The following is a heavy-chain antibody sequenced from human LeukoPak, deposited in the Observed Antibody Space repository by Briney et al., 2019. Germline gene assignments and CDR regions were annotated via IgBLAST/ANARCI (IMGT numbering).Heavy chain of an antibody. CDR1: GYTFNSYG. V-gene: IGHV1-18*01. CDR3: ARAGFRNIVVVTAIASWFDP. J-gene: IGHJ5*02. CDR2: ISAYNGNT. D-gene: IGHD2-21*02. Sequence: ASVKVSCKASGYTFNSYGISWVRQAPGQGLEWMGWISAYNGNTNYAQKLQGRVTMTTDTSTSTAYMELRSLRSDDTAVYYCARAGFRNIVVVTAIASWFDPWGQGTLVTVSS.